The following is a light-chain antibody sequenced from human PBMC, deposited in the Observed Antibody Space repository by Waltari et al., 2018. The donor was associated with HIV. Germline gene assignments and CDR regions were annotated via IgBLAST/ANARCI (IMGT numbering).Light chain of an antibody. CDR2: GAF. CDR1: QDISNS. V-gene: IGKV1-NL1*01. J-gene: IGKJ4*01. CDR3: QQYYGVPLT. Sequence: DIQMTPSPSSLSASIGDTVTIPCRASQDISNSVSWFQLHPGKAPKLLVHGAFILQRGVPSRFSGSGSGTDYTLTITGLQAEDFATYFCQQYYGVPLTFGGGTRVDI.